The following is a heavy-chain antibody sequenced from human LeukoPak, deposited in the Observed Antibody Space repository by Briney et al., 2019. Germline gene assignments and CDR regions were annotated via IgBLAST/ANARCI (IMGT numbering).Heavy chain of an antibody. V-gene: IGHV3-23*01. CDR2: SGTDGDT. CDR3: AKKTPGTYPFDY. CDR1: GFSFSSTA. D-gene: IGHD6-13*01. J-gene: IGHJ4*02. Sequence: GGSLRLSCAASGFSFSSTAMNLVRQAPGKGLEWVSASGTDGDTYYADSVQGRFTTSRDNSRNTLYLQMTSLRADDTAVYYCAKKTPGTYPFDYWGQGTLVTVSP.